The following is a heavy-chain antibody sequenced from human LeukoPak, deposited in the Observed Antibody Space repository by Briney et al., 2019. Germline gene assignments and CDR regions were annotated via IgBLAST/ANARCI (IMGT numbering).Heavy chain of an antibody. CDR2: IYSSGRI. CDR1: GGSISSHY. V-gene: IGHV4-59*11. J-gene: IGHJ4*02. D-gene: IGHD2-21*01. CDR3: VRGPGDYYSTDY. Sequence: SETLSLTCSVSGGSISSHYWSWIRQPPGKGLEWIGYIYSSGRINYNPSFKSRVTISADTSKNQISLKVTSVTAADTAVYYCVRGPGDYYSTDYWGQGTLVTVSS.